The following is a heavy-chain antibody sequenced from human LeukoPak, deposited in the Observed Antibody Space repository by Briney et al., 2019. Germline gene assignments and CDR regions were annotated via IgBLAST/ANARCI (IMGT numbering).Heavy chain of an antibody. CDR3: AAGAAQGAFDI. CDR2: IYYSGST. J-gene: IGHJ3*02. D-gene: IGHD1-26*01. CDR1: GSSISSYY. V-gene: IGHV4-59*01. Sequence: SETLSLTCTVSGSSISSYYWSWIRQPPGKGLEWIGYIYYSGSTNYNPSLKSRVTISVDTSKNQFSLKLSSVTAADTAVYYCAAGAAQGAFDIWGQGTMVTVSS.